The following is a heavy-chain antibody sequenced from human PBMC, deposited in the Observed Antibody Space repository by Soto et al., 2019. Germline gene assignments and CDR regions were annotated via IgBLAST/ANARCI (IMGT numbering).Heavy chain of an antibody. V-gene: IGHV4-59*08. CDR1: GGSISNYF. J-gene: IGHJ5*02. CDR2: IYDIKST. CDR3: AGQPYNSRFDP. D-gene: IGHD1-20*01. Sequence: QVQLQESGPGLVKPSETLSLTCTVSGGSISNYFWSWIRQPPGKGLEWIGYIYDIKSTNYNPSLKSRVTISVDTSKNQCSLKLSSVPAADTAVYYCAGQPYNSRFDPWGQGTLVTVSS.